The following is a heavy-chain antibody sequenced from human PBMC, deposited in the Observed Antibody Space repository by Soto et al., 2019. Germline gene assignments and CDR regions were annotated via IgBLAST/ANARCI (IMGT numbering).Heavy chain of an antibody. J-gene: IGHJ4*02. CDR1: GGSISSYY. V-gene: IGHV4-59*01. D-gene: IGHD3-10*01. CDR3: ARGVLGSFDY. CDR2: IYYSGST. Sequence: SETLSLTCIVSGGSISSYYWSWIRQPPGKGLEWIGYIYYSGSTNYNPSLKSRVTISVDTSKNQFSLKLSSVTAADTAVYYCARGVLGSFDYWGQGTLVTVSS.